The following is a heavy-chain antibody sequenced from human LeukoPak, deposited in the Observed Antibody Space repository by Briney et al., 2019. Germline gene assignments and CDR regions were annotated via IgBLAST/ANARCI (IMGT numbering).Heavy chain of an antibody. V-gene: IGHV4-59*01. D-gene: IGHD2-15*01. CDR2: IYYTGNT. J-gene: IGHJ4*02. CDR1: GDSITNYF. CDR3: ARGRVAYSAYYFDY. Sequence: PSETLSLTCTVSGDSITNYFWSWIRQPPGKGLEWIGYIYYTGNTNYKPSLKSQVTMSVDTSTNQFSLRLRSVTAADTAVYYCARGRVAYSAYYFDYWGRGTLVTVSS.